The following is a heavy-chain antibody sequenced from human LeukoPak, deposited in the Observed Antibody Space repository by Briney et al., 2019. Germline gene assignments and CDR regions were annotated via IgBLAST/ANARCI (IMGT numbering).Heavy chain of an antibody. CDR1: GFSFSSYA. D-gene: IGHD3-10*01. CDR3: AKRNTMVRGGPCFDY. Sequence: GGSLRLSCAASGFSFSSYAMNWVRQAPGKGLEWVSIIFGNGDTTYYADSVKGRFTVSRDNSKDTLYLQMNDLRPDDTAIYYCAKRNTMVRGGPCFDYWGQGPLVTVSS. V-gene: IGHV3-23*01. CDR2: IFGNGDTT. J-gene: IGHJ4*02.